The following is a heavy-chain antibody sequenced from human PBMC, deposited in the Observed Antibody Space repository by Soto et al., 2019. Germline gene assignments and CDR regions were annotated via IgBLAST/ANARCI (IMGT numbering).Heavy chain of an antibody. D-gene: IGHD1-1*01. Sequence: QVQLVQSGAEVKKPGASVKVSCKASGYTFIDYGISWVRQAPGQGLEWLGWISTYNGHTKNAQKVQGRVTMTTDTSTTTAYMELRSLRSDDTAVYYCAATTTRDGDSLPYWGQGTLVTVSS. CDR3: AATTTRDGDSLPY. CDR2: ISTYNGHT. J-gene: IGHJ4*02. V-gene: IGHV1-18*01. CDR1: GYTFIDYG.